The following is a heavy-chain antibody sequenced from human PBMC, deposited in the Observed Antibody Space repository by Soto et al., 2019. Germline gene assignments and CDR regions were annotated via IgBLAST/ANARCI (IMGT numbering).Heavy chain of an antibody. CDR2: IYWDDDK. V-gene: IGHV2-5*02. CDR3: VHRAFLRTSHNWFDP. Sequence: QITLKESGPTLVKSTQTLTLTCTVSGISLSTVGVGVGWIRQPPGKGLEWLALIYWDDDKRHTPSLKSRLTITRDTSKNQVVLTKTNMDPVDTATYYCVHRAFLRTSHNWFDPWGQGTLVTVSS. CDR1: GISLSTVGVG. J-gene: IGHJ5*02. D-gene: IGHD2-2*01.